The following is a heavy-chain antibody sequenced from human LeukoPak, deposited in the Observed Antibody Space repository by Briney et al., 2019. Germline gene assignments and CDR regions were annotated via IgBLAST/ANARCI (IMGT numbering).Heavy chain of an antibody. J-gene: IGHJ4*02. CDR1: GFTVSSNY. Sequence: GGSLRLSCAASGFTVSSNYMSWVRQAPGKGLEWVSVTYSGGSTYYADSVKGRFTISRDSSKNTLYLQMNSLRVEDTAVYYCARVSPFDYWGERTLVTVSS. CDR2: TYSGGST. V-gene: IGHV3-66*01. CDR3: ARVSPFDY.